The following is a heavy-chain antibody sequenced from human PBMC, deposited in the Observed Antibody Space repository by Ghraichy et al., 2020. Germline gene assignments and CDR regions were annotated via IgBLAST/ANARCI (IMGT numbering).Heavy chain of an antibody. CDR3: ARSGLGYCSTGSCYTDNWFDD. CDR2: IIAYNGIT. V-gene: IGHV1-18*04. CDR1: GYTFTSYG. J-gene: IGHJ5*02. Sequence: ASVKVSCKASGYTFTSYGISWVRQAPGHGLEWMGWIIAYNGITNYAHKFQARLSMTTDTSTSPAYMELRSLRSDDTALYYCARSGLGYCSTGSCYTDNWFDDWGEGALVTVAS. D-gene: IGHD2-2*02.